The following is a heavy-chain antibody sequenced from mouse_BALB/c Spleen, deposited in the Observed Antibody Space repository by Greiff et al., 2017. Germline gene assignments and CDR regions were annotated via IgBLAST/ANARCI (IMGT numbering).Heavy chain of an antibody. CDR2: IYPGDGDT. Sequence: VKLVESGAELVRPGSSVKISCKASGYAFSSYWMNWVKQRPGQGLEWIGQIYPGDGDTNYNGKFKGKATLTADKSSSTAYMQLSSLTSEDSAVYFCASLITTGVAPYFDYWGQGTTLTVSS. J-gene: IGHJ2*01. CDR3: ASLITTGVAPYFDY. D-gene: IGHD1-1*01. CDR1: GYAFSSYW. V-gene: IGHV1-80*01.